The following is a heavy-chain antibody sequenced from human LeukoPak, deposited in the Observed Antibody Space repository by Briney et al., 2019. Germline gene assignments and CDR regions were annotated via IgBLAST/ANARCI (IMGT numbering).Heavy chain of an antibody. Sequence: PGGSLRLSCAASGFTFSNAWMSWVRQAPGKGLEWVSSISSSSSYIYYADSVKGRFTISRDNAKNSLYLQMNSLRAEDTAVYYCARVLHLDAFDIWGQGTMVTVSS. J-gene: IGHJ3*02. V-gene: IGHV3-21*01. CDR2: ISSSSSYI. CDR1: GFTFSNAW. CDR3: ARVLHLDAFDI. D-gene: IGHD1-26*01.